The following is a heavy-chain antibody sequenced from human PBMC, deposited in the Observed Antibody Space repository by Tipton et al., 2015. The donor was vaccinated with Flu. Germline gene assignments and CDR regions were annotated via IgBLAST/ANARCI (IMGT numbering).Heavy chain of an antibody. CDR3: VRAFDITAGSI. CDR1: GDSMNNYY. J-gene: IGHJ4*02. D-gene: IGHD3-10*01. V-gene: IGHV4-4*07. CDR2: VYASGST. Sequence: TLSLTCTVSGDSMNNYYWSWIRQPAGKGLEWIGRVYASGSTTYNPPLKSRVTMSLDTSKNQFSLRLTSVTAADTAMYYCVRAFDITAGSIWGQGTLVIVSS.